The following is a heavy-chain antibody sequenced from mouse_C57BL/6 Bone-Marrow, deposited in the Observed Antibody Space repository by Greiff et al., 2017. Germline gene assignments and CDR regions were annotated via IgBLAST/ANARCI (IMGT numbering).Heavy chain of an antibody. J-gene: IGHJ1*03. CDR1: GFTFSSYA. D-gene: IGHD2-1*01. Sequence: EVKLMESGEGLVKPGGSLKLSCAASGFTFSSYAMSWVRQTPEKRLEWVAYISSGGDYIYYADTVKGRFTISRDNARNTLYLQMSSLKSEDTAMYYCTRGFYGNYGYFDVWGTGTTVTVSS. CDR3: TRGFYGNYGYFDV. V-gene: IGHV5-9-1*02. CDR2: ISSGGDYI.